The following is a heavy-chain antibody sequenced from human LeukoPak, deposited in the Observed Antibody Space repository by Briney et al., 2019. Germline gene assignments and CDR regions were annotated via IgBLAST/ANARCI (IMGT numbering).Heavy chain of an antibody. CDR2: INTNTGNP. CDR1: GYTFTSYA. D-gene: IGHD6-13*01. V-gene: IGHV7-4-1*02. J-gene: IGHJ4*02. CDR3: ARLGDSSSWYFPGN. Sequence: ASVKVSCKASGYTFTSYAMNWVRQAPGQGLEWTGWINTNTGNPTYAQGFTGRFVFSLDTSVSTAYLQISSLKAEDTAVYYCARLGDSSSWYFPGNWGQGTLVTVSS.